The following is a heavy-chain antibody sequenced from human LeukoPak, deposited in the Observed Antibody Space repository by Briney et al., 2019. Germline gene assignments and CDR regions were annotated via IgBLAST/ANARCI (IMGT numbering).Heavy chain of an antibody. CDR2: ISGSGAST. Sequence: GGSLRLSCAASGFTFSNYAMSWVREAPGKGLEWVSGISGSGASTYYADSVKGRLTVSRENSKNTLYLQMNSLRAEDTAVYYCARDSGRYCTLDSCYTDFDYWGRGTLVSVSS. CDR1: GFTFSNYA. D-gene: IGHD2-2*02. V-gene: IGHV3-23*01. CDR3: ARDSGRYCTLDSCYTDFDY. J-gene: IGHJ4*01.